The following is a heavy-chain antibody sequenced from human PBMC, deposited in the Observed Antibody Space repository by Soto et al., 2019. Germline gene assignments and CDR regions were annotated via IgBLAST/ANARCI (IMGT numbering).Heavy chain of an antibody. CDR2: INPSGGST. D-gene: IGHD6-13*01. V-gene: IGHV1-46*01. CDR3: ARGLAAGDY. CDR1: GYTFTNYY. J-gene: IGHJ4*02. Sequence: QVQLVQSGAEVKNPGASVKVSCKASGYTFTNYYIHWVRQAPGQGLEWMAIINPSGGSTNYAQKFQGRVTLARDTFTNTGYMELSSLRSEDTAIDYCARGLAAGDYWGQGTLVTVSS.